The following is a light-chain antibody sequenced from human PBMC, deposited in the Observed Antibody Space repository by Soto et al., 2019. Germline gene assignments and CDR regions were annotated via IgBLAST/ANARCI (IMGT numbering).Light chain of an antibody. Sequence: SSELTQPPSVSVSPGQTASITCSGDNLGDKYACWYQQKPGQSPVLVIYQDSKRPSGIPERFSGSNSGNTATLTISGTQAMDEADYYCQAWDSEVVFGGGTQLTVL. CDR3: QAWDSEVV. CDR1: NLGDKY. V-gene: IGLV3-1*01. CDR2: QDS. J-gene: IGLJ2*01.